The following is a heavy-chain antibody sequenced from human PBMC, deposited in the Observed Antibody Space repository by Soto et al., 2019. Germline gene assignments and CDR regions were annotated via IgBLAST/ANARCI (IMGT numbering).Heavy chain of an antibody. V-gene: IGHV3-48*02. CDR3: ARGRGFFDY. J-gene: IGHJ4*02. CDR2: ISISSSTR. CDR1: GFTFSSYV. Sequence: EVQLVESGGGLVQPGGSLRLSCAASGFTFSSYVINWVRQAPGKGLEWVSYISISSSTRYYADSVRGRFTISRDNAKISLYLQMNSLRDEDTAVYYCARGRGFFDYWGQGTLVTVSS.